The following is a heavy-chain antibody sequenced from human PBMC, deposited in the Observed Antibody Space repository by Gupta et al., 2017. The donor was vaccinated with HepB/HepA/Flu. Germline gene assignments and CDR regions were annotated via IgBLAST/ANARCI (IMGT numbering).Heavy chain of an antibody. Sequence: EVQLVESGGALVQPGRSLRLSRVGAGFTFEDYGLHWVRQRPGKGLEWVSGISWNSNAVEYADYLKGRFTISRDNAKNSMYLHSDSVRIDEKERSNCAKHRQRSDRTEAPLYCGMNVLVRGRTVKVS. J-gene: IGHJ6*01. CDR3: AKHRQRSDRTEAPLYCGMNV. V-gene: IGHV3-9*01. CDR1: GFTFEDYG. D-gene: IGHD2-8*02. CDR2: ISWNSNAV.